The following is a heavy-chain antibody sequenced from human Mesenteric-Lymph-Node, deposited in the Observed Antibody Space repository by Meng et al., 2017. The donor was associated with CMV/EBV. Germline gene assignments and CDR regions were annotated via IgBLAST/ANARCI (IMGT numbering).Heavy chain of an antibody. D-gene: IGHD3-3*01. V-gene: IGHV1-18*01. CDR1: GYSFTDYG. Sequence: ASVKVSCKASGYSFTDYGISWVRQAPGQGLEWMGWINIHTGDTHFGQSLQDRVTMTTDTSIKTAYMEVTSLTSDDTAVYYCASVGRNGSSYVCYFYGVDVWGQGTTVTVSS. J-gene: IGHJ6*02. CDR3: ASVGRNGSSYVCYFYGVDV. CDR2: INIHTGDT.